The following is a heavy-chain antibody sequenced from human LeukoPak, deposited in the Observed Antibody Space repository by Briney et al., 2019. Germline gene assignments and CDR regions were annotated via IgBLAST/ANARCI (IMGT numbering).Heavy chain of an antibody. CDR2: INHSGST. J-gene: IGHJ4*02. V-gene: IGHV4-34*01. Sequence: NASETLSLTCAVYGGSFSGYYWSWIRQPPGKGLEWIGEINHSGSTNYNPSLKSRVTISVDTSKNQFSLKLSSVTAADTAVYYCARGLYTMVRGLRISYFDYWGQGTLVTVSS. CDR3: ARGLYTMVRGLRISYFDY. CDR1: GGSFSGYY. D-gene: IGHD3-10*01.